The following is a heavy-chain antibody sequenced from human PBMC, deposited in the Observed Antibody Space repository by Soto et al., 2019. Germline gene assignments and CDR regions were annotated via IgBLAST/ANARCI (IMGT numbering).Heavy chain of an antibody. CDR2: MNPNSGNT. D-gene: IGHD6-19*01. V-gene: IGHV1-8*01. J-gene: IGHJ4*02. Sequence: ASVKVSCKASGYTFTSYDINWVRQATGQGLEWMGWMNPNSGNTGYAQKFQGRVTMTRNTSISTAYMELSSLRSEDTAVYFCVRSPGWYKIESWGQGILVTVSS. CDR1: GYTFTSYD. CDR3: VRSPGWYKIES.